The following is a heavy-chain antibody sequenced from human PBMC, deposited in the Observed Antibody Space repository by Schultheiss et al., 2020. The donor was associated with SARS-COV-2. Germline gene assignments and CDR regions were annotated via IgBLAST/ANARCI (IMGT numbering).Heavy chain of an antibody. V-gene: IGHV3-53*01. CDR2: IYSGGST. CDR1: GFTVSSNY. Sequence: GGSLRLSCAASGFTVSSNYMSWVRQAPGKGLEWVSVIYSGGSTYYADSVKGRFTISRENAKNTLYLQMNSLRAEDTAVYYCARDPSILGSATAFDLWGQGTMVTVSS. D-gene: IGHD2-15*01. CDR3: ARDPSILGSATAFDL. J-gene: IGHJ3*01.